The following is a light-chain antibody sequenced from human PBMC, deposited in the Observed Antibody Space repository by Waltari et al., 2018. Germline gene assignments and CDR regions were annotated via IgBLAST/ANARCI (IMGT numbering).Light chain of an antibody. CDR1: QSLLDRTNNKNN. CDR2: WAY. Sequence: DIVMTQSPESLTMSLGERATIHCKSSQSLLDRTNNKNNLAWYQKKPGQPPRLLIYWAYTRDSGIPDRFSGSGSGTDFTLTVTNLQAEDVGIYYCQQYLRAPLTFGGGTKVEI. J-gene: IGKJ4*01. CDR3: QQYLRAPLT. V-gene: IGKV4-1*01.